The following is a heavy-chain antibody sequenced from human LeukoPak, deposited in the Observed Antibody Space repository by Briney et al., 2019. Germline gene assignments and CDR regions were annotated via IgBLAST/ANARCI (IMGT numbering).Heavy chain of an antibody. J-gene: IGHJ4*02. CDR1: GFTFSSYS. V-gene: IGHV3-21*01. Sequence: GGSLRLSCAASGFTFSSYSMNWVRQAPGKGLEWVSSISSSSSYIYYADSVKGRFTISRDNAKNSLYLQMNSLRAEDTAVYYCARVPTYDFWSGPLYHFDYWGQGTLVTVSS. CDR3: ARVPTYDFWSGPLYHFDY. CDR2: ISSSSSYI. D-gene: IGHD3-3*01.